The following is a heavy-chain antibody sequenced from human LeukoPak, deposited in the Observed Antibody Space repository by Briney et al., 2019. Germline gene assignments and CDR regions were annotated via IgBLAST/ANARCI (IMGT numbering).Heavy chain of an antibody. V-gene: IGHV3-53*01. CDR2: IYNDGNT. J-gene: IGHJ4*02. CDR3: ARAPNCWYFDY. D-gene: IGHD2-21*01. Sequence: GALRLSWAASSFTVSSEYMSWVRRAPGKGLEWVSAIYNDGNTYYADSVKGRFTIFRDNSKNTLYLQMNSLRVEDTAVYYCARAPNCWYFDYWGQGSLVTVSS. CDR1: SFTVSSEY.